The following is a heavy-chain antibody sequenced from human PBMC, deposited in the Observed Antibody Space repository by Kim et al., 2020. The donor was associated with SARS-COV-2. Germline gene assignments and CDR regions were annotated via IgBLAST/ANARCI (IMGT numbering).Heavy chain of an antibody. Sequence: GGSLRLSCAASGFTFSSYSMNWVRQAPGKGLEWVSSISSSSSYIYYADSVKGRFTISRDNAKNSLYLQMNNLRAEDTAVYYCARDSVVVVTDYWGQGTLVTVSS. V-gene: IGHV3-21*01. CDR3: ARDSVVVVTDY. J-gene: IGHJ4*02. CDR2: ISSSSSYI. CDR1: GFTFSSYS. D-gene: IGHD2-21*02.